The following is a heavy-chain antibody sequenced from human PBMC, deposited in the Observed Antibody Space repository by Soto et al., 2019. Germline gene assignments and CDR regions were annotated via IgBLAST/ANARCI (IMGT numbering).Heavy chain of an antibody. CDR1: GFTFSSYA. V-gene: IGHV3-23*01. Sequence: GGSLRLSCAASGFTFSSYAMSWVRQAPGKGLQWVSGISGSGGTTHYADSVKGRFTISRDKSQNTLYLQMNSLRVEDTAVYYCAKEVGYCSSSSCYYFDYWGQGTLVTVSS. CDR2: ISGSGGTT. CDR3: AKEVGYCSSSSCYYFDY. D-gene: IGHD2-2*01. J-gene: IGHJ4*02.